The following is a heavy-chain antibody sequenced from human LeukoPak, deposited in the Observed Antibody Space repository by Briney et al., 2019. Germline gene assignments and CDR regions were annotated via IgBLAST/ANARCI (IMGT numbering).Heavy chain of an antibody. Sequence: PSETLSLTCTVSGGSISSGSYYWSWIRQPAGKGLEWIGRIYTSGSTNYNPSLKSRVTISVDTSKNQFSLKLSSVTAADTAVYYCARGRITMVRGVRSEAIDYWGQGTLVTVSS. CDR1: GGSISSGSYY. CDR3: ARGRITMVRGVRSEAIDY. D-gene: IGHD3-10*01. J-gene: IGHJ4*02. CDR2: IYTSGST. V-gene: IGHV4-61*02.